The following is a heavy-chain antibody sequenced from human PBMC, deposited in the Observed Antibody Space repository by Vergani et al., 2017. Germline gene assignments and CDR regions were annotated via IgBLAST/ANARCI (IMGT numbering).Heavy chain of an antibody. Sequence: QVQLVQSGAEVKKPGSSVKVSCKASGGTFSSYAISWVRQAPGQGLEWMGRIIPIFGTANYAQKFQGRVTITADESTSTSYMELSRLRSEDTAVYYYASDPRPYCISTSCYRDYSYGMDFWGQGTTVTVSS. CDR3: ASDPRPYCISTSCYRDYSYGMDF. CDR1: GGTFSSYA. J-gene: IGHJ6*02. D-gene: IGHD2-2*02. V-gene: IGHV1-69*18. CDR2: IIPIFGTA.